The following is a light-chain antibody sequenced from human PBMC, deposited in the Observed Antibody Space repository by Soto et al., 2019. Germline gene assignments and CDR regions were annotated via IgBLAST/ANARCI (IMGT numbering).Light chain of an antibody. CDR3: QQSYSSPPT. V-gene: IGKV1-39*01. CDR1: QSISNH. CDR2: AAS. J-gene: IGKJ1*01. Sequence: DIQMTQTASSLSASVEDRFIITCRASQSISNHLNWYQQKPGKAPKLLIFAASSLQSGVPSRFRGSRSGPDFTLTISSLQPEDFATYYCQQSYSSPPTFGQGTKV.